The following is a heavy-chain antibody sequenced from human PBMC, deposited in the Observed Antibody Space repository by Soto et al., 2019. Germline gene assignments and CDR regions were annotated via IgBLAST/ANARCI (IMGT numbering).Heavy chain of an antibody. Sequence: QPPGKGLEWIGYIYYSGSTYYNPSLKSRVTISVDTSKNQFSLKLSSVTAADTAVYYFFIRMYSSYDSASRSQHSWG. CDR3: FIRMYSSYDSASRSQHS. D-gene: IGHD3-22*01. CDR2: IYYSGST. J-gene: IGHJ5*01. V-gene: IGHV4-30-4*01.